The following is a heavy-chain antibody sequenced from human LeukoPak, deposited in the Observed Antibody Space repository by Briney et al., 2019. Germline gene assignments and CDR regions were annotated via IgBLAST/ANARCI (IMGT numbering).Heavy chain of an antibody. D-gene: IGHD1-26*01. CDR2: IYYSGST. CDR3: ARDLGVPNWFDP. J-gene: IGHJ5*02. CDR1: GGSISSSSYY. V-gene: IGHV4-39*07. Sequence: SETLSLTCTVSGGSISSSSYYWGWIRQPPGKGLEWIGSIYYSGSTYYNPSLKSRVTISVDTSKNQFSLKLSSVTAADTAVYYCARDLGVPNWFDPRGQGTLVTVSS.